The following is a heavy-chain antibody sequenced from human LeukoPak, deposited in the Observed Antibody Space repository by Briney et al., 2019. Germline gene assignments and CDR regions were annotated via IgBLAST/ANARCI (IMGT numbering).Heavy chain of an antibody. D-gene: IGHD6-13*01. CDR3: ARDVNGFSSTWYEY. Sequence: GGSLRLSCVGSGFTFSTYWMHWVRQAPGKGLEWVANIKQDGSEEYYVDSVKGRFTISRDNAKNSLYLQMNSLRAEDTALYYCARDVNGFSSTWYEYWGQGTLVTVSS. V-gene: IGHV3-7*01. J-gene: IGHJ4*02. CDR1: GFTFSTYW. CDR2: IKQDGSEE.